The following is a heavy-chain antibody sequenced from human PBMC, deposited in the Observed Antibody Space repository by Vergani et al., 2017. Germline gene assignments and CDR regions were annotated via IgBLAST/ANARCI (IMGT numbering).Heavy chain of an antibody. CDR1: GGSFSGYY. CDR3: ARVHIAVAGAEYFQH. D-gene: IGHD6-19*01. J-gene: IGHJ1*01. V-gene: IGHV4-34*01. Sequence: QVQLQQWGAGLLKPSETLSLTCAVYGGSFSGYYWSWIRQPPGKGLEWIGEINHSGSTNYNPSLKSRVTISVDTSKNQFSLKLSSVTAADTAVYYCARVHIAVAGAEYFQHWGQGTLVTVSS. CDR2: INHSGST.